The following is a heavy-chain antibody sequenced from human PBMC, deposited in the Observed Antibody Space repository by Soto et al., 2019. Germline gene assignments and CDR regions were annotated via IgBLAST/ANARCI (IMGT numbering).Heavy chain of an antibody. V-gene: IGHV3-30*04. Sequence: GGSLRLSCAAYGFTFSSYAMHWVRQAPGKGLEWVAVISYDGSNKYYADSVKGRFTISRDNSKNTLYLQMNSPRAEDTAVYYCARDADCSGGSCYSYYYGMDVWGQGTTVTVSS. CDR3: ARDADCSGGSCYSYYYGMDV. D-gene: IGHD2-15*01. CDR2: ISYDGSNK. J-gene: IGHJ6*02. CDR1: GFTFSSYA.